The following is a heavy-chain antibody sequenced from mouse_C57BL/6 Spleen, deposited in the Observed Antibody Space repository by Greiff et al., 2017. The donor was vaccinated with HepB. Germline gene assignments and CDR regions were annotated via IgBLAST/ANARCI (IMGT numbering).Heavy chain of an antibody. CDR2: ISNGGGST. CDR1: GFTFSDYY. Sequence: EVKLEESGGGLVQPGGSLKLSCAASGFTFSDYYMYWVRQTPEKRLEWVAYISNGGGSTYYPDTVKGRFTISRDNAKNTLYLQMSRLKSEDTAMYYCARQGDDHEGFAYWGQGTLVTVSA. CDR3: ARQGDDHEGFAY. V-gene: IGHV5-12*01. J-gene: IGHJ3*01.